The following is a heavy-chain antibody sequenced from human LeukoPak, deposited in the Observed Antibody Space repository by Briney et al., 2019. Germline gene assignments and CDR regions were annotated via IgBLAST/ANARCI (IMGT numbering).Heavy chain of an antibody. D-gene: IGHD3-16*02. CDR1: GFTFSSYG. V-gene: IGHV3-23*01. J-gene: IGHJ4*02. CDR3: AKTRGDYVWGSYRIARFDY. Sequence: PGGSLRLSCAASGFTFSSYGMSWVRQAPGKGLEWVSAISGSGGSTYYADSVKGRFTISRDNSKNTLYLQMNSLRAEDTAVYYCAKTRGDYVWGSYRIARFDYWGQGTLVTVSS. CDR2: ISGSGGST.